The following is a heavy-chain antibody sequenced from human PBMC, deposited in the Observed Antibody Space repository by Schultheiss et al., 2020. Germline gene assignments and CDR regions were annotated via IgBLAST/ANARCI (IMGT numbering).Heavy chain of an antibody. J-gene: IGHJ4*02. CDR3: ARESYSYGAIRPFFDY. Sequence: GGSLRLSCAASGFTFSSYGMHWVRQAPGRGLEWVSVISGSATSTYYADSVEGRFTISRDNSKSTLYLQMSSLRAEDTAVYYCARESYSYGAIRPFFDYWGQGTLVTVSS. CDR2: ISGSATST. V-gene: IGHV3-23*01. CDR1: GFTFSSYG. D-gene: IGHD5-18*01.